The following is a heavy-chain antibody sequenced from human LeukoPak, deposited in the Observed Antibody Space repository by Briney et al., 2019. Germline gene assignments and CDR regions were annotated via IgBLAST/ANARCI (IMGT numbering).Heavy chain of an antibody. Sequence: GASVKVSCKASGYTFTGYYMHWLRQAPGQGLEWMGWISPDSGATNYAQNFQGRVTMTRDTSISTAYMELSSLRSDDTAVYFCAREGYSTSSGPLDYWGQGTLVTVSS. J-gene: IGHJ4*02. CDR3: AREGYSTSSGPLDY. D-gene: IGHD6-6*01. V-gene: IGHV1-2*02. CDR1: GYTFTGYY. CDR2: ISPDSGAT.